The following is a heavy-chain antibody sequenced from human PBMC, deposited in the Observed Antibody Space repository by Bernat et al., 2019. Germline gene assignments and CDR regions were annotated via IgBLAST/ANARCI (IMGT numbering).Heavy chain of an antibody. Sequence: EVQLVQSGAEVKKPGESLKISCKGSGYSFTSFWIAWVRQMPGKGLEWMGIIYPDDSDTRYSPSFQGQVTISADKSINTASLQWNSLKASDTAVYYCARRPYGDYLFDYWGQGTLVTVSS. D-gene: IGHD4-17*01. CDR3: ARRPYGDYLFDY. J-gene: IGHJ4*02. CDR2: IYPDDSDT. CDR1: GYSFTSFW. V-gene: IGHV5-51*01.